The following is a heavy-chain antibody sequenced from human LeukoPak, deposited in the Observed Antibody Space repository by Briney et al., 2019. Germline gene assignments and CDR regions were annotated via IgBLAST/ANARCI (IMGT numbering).Heavy chain of an antibody. CDR3: AGKVYSSGWYGGDYFDY. CDR1: GGTFSSYA. Sequence: SVKVSCKASGGTFSSYATSWVRQAPGQGLEWMGRIIPILGIANYAQKFQGRVTITADKSTSTAYMELSSLRSEDTAVYYCAGKVYSSGWYGGDYFDYWGQGTLVTVSS. CDR2: IIPILGIA. V-gene: IGHV1-69*04. J-gene: IGHJ4*02. D-gene: IGHD6-19*01.